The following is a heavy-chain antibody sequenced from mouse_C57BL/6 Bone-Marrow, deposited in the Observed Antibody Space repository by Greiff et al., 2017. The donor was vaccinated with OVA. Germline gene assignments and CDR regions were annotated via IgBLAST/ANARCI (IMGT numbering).Heavy chain of an antibody. J-gene: IGHJ3*01. CDR2: IWWDDDK. Sequence: QVTLKESGPGILQPSQTLSLTCSFSGFSLSTFGMGVGWIRQPSGKGLEWLAHIWWDDDKYYNPALKSRLTISKDTTKNQVFLTIASMHTADTATYYCARTCYGSRFAYWGQGTLVTVSA. CDR3: ARTCYGSRFAY. D-gene: IGHD1-1*01. V-gene: IGHV8-8*01. CDR1: GFSLSTFGMG.